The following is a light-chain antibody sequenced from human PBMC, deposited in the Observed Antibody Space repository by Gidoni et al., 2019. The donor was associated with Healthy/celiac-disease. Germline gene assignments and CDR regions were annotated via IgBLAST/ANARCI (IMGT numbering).Light chain of an antibody. CDR1: SLRSYY. CDR3: NSRDSSGNHRVV. V-gene: IGLV3-19*01. J-gene: IGLJ2*01. CDR2: GKN. Sequence: SSEMTHDPAVSVALGQTVRITCQGDSLRSYYASWYQQKPGQAPVLVIYGKNNRPSGIPDRFSGSSSGNTASLTITGAQAEEEADYYCNSRDSSGNHRVVFGGGTKLTVL.